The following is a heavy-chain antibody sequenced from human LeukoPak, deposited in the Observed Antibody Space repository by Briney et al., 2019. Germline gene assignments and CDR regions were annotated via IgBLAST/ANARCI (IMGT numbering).Heavy chain of an antibody. Sequence: GGSLRLFCAASGFTFSSYAMHWVRQAPGKGLEWVTLISYDGSNKYYADSVKGRFTISRDNSKNTLYLQMNSLRAEDTAVYYCARGTHQDYFGSGSYLFDYWGRGTLVTVSS. CDR3: ARGTHQDYFGSGSYLFDY. D-gene: IGHD3-10*01. CDR1: GFTFSSYA. J-gene: IGHJ4*02. V-gene: IGHV3-30-3*01. CDR2: ISYDGSNK.